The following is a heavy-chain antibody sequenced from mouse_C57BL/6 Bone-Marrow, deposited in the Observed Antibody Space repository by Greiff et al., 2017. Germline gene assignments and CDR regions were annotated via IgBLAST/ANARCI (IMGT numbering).Heavy chain of an antibody. CDR3: ARHRLLLVYYFDY. D-gene: IGHD2-12*01. CDR1: GFTFSSYG. J-gene: IGHJ2*01. V-gene: IGHV5-6*01. CDR2: ISSGGSYT. Sequence: EVQVVESGGDLVKPGGSLKLSCAASGFTFSSYGMSWVRQTPDKRLEWVATISSGGSYTYYPDSVKGRFTISRDNAKNTLYLQMSSLKSEDTAMYYGARHRLLLVYYFDYWGQGTTLTVSS.